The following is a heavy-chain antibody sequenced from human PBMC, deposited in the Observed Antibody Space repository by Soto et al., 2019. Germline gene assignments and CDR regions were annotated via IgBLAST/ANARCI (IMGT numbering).Heavy chain of an antibody. V-gene: IGHV1-18*01. CDR3: ASAWAGWNYRRGSVN. CDR2: ISGYSGDT. J-gene: IGHJ4*02. D-gene: IGHD1-7*01. Sequence: QVQLVQSGPEVRKPGASVKVSCKASGYTFTSYGISWVRQAPGQGLEWMGWISGYSGDTNYAQKLQGRVTMTTDTSTNTAYMELRSLRSDDTAVYDCASAWAGWNYRRGSVNWGQGTLVTVSS. CDR1: GYTFTSYG.